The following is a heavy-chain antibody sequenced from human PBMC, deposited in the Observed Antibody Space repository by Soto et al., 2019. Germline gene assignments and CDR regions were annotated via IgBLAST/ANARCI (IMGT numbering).Heavy chain of an antibody. CDR3: ARGSFYCSGGSCYSDFDC. V-gene: IGHV1-8*01. Sequence: ASVKVSCKASGYTFTSYDINWVRQATGQGLKWMGWMNPNSGNTGYAQKFQGRVTMTRNTSISTAYMELSSLRSEDTAVYYCARGSFYCSGGSCYSDFDCWGQGTLVTVSS. J-gene: IGHJ4*02. CDR2: MNPNSGNT. D-gene: IGHD2-15*01. CDR1: GYTFTSYD.